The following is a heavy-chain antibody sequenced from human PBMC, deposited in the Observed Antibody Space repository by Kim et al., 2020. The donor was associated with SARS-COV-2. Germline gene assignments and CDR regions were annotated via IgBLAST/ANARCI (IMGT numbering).Heavy chain of an antibody. CDR3: ARYPGISLWIFSYYGMDV. CDR1: GFTFSDYY. Sequence: GGSLRLSCAASGFTFSDYYMSWIRQAPGKGLAWVSYISISGSTIFYAASVKGPFTISRDNAKNSLYLHMNSLRAEDTAVYYFARYPGISLWIFSYYGMDVWGQGTTITVSS. V-gene: IGHV3-11*01. D-gene: IGHD5-18*01. CDR2: ISISGSTI. J-gene: IGHJ6*02.